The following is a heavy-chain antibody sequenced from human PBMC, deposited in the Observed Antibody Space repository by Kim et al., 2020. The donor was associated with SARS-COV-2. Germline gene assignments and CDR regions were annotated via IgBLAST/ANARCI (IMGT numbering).Heavy chain of an antibody. CDR2: IWSDGGNK. Sequence: GGSLRLSCAASGFTFGTYAMHWVRQAPGKGLEWVAVIWSDGGNKYFGDSVKGRFTISRDNSENTLFLQMNSLRPDDTAVYYCAKKGAVANSGYCYGLVVWGKGTTVTVSS. D-gene: IGHD1-26*01. V-gene: IGHV3-33*03. CDR3: AKKGAVANSGYCYGLVV. CDR1: GFTFGTYA. J-gene: IGHJ6*04.